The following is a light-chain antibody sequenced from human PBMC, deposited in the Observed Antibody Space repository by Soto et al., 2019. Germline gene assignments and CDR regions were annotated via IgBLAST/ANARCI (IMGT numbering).Light chain of an antibody. J-gene: IGKJ1*01. CDR2: HAS. CDR3: QHYNSYSEA. V-gene: IGKV1-5*01. CDR1: QIISRW. Sequence: DIQMTQSPSTLSASVGDRVTITCRASQIISRWLAWYQQRPGKAPKLLIYHASSLQSGVPSRFSGSGSGTEFTLTISSLQPDDFATYYCQHYNSYSEAFGQGTKVDIK.